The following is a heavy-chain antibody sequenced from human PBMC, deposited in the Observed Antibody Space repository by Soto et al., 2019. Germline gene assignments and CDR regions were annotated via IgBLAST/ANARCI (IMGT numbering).Heavy chain of an antibody. Sequence: SVKVSCKASGFTFTSSAVQWVRQARGQRLEWIGWIFVGSGNTNYAQKFQERVTITRDMSTRTAYMELSSLRSEDTAVYYCAADSTYYYDSSSYYYPSDAFDVWGQGTMVTVSS. CDR1: GFTFTSSA. D-gene: IGHD3-22*01. J-gene: IGHJ3*01. V-gene: IGHV1-58*01. CDR3: AADSTYYYDSSSYYYPSDAFDV. CDR2: IFVGSGNT.